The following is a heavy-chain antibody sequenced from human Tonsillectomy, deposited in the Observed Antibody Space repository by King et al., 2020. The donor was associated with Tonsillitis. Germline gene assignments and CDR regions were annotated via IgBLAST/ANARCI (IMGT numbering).Heavy chain of an antibody. D-gene: IGHD1-26*01. J-gene: IGHJ4*02. CDR1: GGSFSGYY. V-gene: IGHV4-34*01. CDR3: ARGRSRGGSYYNSYFDY. Sequence: VQLQQWGAGLLKPSETLSLTCAVYGGSFSGYYWSWIRQPPGKGLEWIGEINHSGSTNYNPSLKSRVTISVDTSKNQFSLKLSSVTAADTAVYYCARGRSRGGSYYNSYFDYWGQGTLVTVSS. CDR2: INHSGST.